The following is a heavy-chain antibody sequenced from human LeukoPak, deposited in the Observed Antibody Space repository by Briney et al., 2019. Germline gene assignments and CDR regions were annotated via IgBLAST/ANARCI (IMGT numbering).Heavy chain of an antibody. Sequence: SETLSLTCTVYGGSFSGYYWSWIRQPPGKGLEWIGEINHSGSTNYNPSLKSRVTISVDTSKNQFSLKLSSVTAADTAVYYCARRPPQHNWNHNMGDDWGQGTLVTVSS. J-gene: IGHJ4*02. CDR1: GGSFSGYY. CDR2: INHSGST. V-gene: IGHV4-34*01. CDR3: ARRPPQHNWNHNMGDD. D-gene: IGHD1-14*01.